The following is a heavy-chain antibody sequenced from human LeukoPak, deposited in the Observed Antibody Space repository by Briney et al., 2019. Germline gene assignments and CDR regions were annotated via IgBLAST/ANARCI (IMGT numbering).Heavy chain of an antibody. CDR2: IYSGGSR. CDR1: GFTVSSNY. CDR3: AKQTYGVFDY. D-gene: IGHD4/OR15-4a*01. J-gene: IGHJ4*02. Sequence: GGSLRLSCAASGFTVSSNYMSWVRQAPGKGLEWVSIIYSGGSRYYADSVKGRFTISRDNSKNTLYLQMNSLRAEDTAVYYCAKQTYGVFDYWGQGTLVTVSS. V-gene: IGHV3-53*01.